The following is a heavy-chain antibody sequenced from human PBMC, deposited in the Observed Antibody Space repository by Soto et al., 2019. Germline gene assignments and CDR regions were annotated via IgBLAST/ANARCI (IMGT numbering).Heavy chain of an antibody. D-gene: IGHD3-10*01. CDR1: GITFSNHW. J-gene: IGHJ4*02. CDR2: IKQDGSEI. CDR3: ATRPPAEIYYGVFDY. V-gene: IGHV3-7*02. Sequence: EVHLVESGGGLVQPGGSLRLSCAASGITFSNHWMTWLRQAPGKGLEWVANIKQDGSEIHYVDSVKGRFSISRDNTKNSLYLQMNNLRADDTAVYYCATRPPAEIYYGVFDYWGQGTLVTVSS.